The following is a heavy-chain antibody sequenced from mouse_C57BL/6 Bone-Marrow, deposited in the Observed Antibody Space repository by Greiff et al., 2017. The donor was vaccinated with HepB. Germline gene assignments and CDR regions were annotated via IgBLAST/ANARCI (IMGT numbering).Heavy chain of an antibody. J-gene: IGHJ3*01. CDR2: ISDGGSYT. CDR1: GFTFSSYA. Sequence: EVQLVESGGGLVKPGGSLKLSCAASGFTFSSYAMSWVRQTPEKRLEWVATISDGGSYTYYPDNVKGRFTISRDNAKNNLYLQMSHLKSEDTAMYYCASDYYGSSLAWFAYWGQGTLVTVSA. CDR3: ASDYYGSSLAWFAY. V-gene: IGHV5-4*01. D-gene: IGHD1-1*01.